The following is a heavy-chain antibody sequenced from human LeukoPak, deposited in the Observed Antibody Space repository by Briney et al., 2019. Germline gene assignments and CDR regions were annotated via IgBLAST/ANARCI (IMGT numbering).Heavy chain of an antibody. Sequence: SETLSLTCAVYVGSFSGYYWSWIRQPPGKGLEWIGSIYYSGSTYYNPSLKSRVTISVDTSKNQFSLKLSSVTAADTAVYYCASTHYYDSSGYYRDDAFDIWGQGTMVTVSS. J-gene: IGHJ3*02. D-gene: IGHD3-22*01. V-gene: IGHV4-34*01. CDR2: IYYSGST. CDR1: VGSFSGYY. CDR3: ASTHYYDSSGYYRDDAFDI.